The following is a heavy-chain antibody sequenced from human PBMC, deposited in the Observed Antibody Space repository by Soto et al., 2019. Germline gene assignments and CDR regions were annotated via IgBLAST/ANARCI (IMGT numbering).Heavy chain of an antibody. Sequence: QVQLVESGGGVVQPGRSLRLSCAASGFTFSSYGMHWVRQAPGKGLEWVAVIWYDGSNKYYADSVKGRFTISRDNSKNTLYLQMNSLRAEDTAVYYCARDPTFRIVGASFDYWGQGTLVTVSS. CDR3: ARDPTFRIVGASFDY. D-gene: IGHD1-26*01. V-gene: IGHV3-33*01. CDR1: GFTFSSYG. J-gene: IGHJ4*02. CDR2: IWYDGSNK.